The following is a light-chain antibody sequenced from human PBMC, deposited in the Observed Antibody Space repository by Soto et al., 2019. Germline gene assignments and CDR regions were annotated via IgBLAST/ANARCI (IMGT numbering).Light chain of an antibody. CDR1: SSDVGGYNY. V-gene: IGLV2-14*01. J-gene: IGLJ2*01. CDR2: DVS. Sequence: QSVLTQPASVSGSPGKSITISCTGTSSDVGGYNYVSWCQQHPGKAPKLMIYDVSNRPSGVSNRFSGSKSGNTASLTISGLQAEDEADYYCSSYTSSSTLVVFGGGTKLTVL. CDR3: SSYTSSSTLVV.